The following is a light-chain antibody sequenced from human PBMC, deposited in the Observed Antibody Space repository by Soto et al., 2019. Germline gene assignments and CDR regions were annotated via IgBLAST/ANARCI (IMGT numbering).Light chain of an antibody. CDR2: DVS. J-gene: IGLJ2*01. V-gene: IGLV2-14*01. Sequence: LTQPASVSGSPGQSITISSTGTSSDVGTYNYVSWYQQHSGKAPKLIIYDVSTRPSGLSNRFSGSKSGNTASLTISGLQAEDEADYFCSSYASTSTLVVFGGGTKVTV. CDR1: SSDVGTYNY. CDR3: SSYASTSTLVV.